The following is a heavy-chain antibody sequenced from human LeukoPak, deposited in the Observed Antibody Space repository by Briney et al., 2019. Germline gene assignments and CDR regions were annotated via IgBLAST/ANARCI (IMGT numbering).Heavy chain of an antibody. CDR1: GGSISSGDYY. CDR2: IYYSGST. CDR3: ARAFDSSTGGVGFDY. J-gene: IGHJ4*02. V-gene: IGHV4-30-4*08. D-gene: IGHD3-16*01. Sequence: SETLSLTCTVSGGSISSGDYYWSWIRQPPGKGLEWIGYIYYSGSTYYNPSLKSRVTISVDTSKNQFSLKLSSVTAADTAVYYCARAFDSSTGGVGFDYWGQGTLVTVSS.